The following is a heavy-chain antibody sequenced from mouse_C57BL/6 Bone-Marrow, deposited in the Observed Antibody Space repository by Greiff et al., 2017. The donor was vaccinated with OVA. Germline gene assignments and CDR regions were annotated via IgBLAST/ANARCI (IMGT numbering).Heavy chain of an antibody. CDR1: GYTFTSYW. J-gene: IGHJ4*01. Sequence: QVQLKESGAELAKPGASVKLSCKASGYTFTSYWMHWVKQRPGQGLEWIGYINPSSGYTKYNQKFKDKATLTADKSSSTAYMQLSSLTYEDSAVYYCARHGYHPFYAMDYWGQGTSVTVSS. D-gene: IGHD2-2*01. CDR3: ARHGYHPFYAMDY. V-gene: IGHV1-7*01. CDR2: INPSSGYT.